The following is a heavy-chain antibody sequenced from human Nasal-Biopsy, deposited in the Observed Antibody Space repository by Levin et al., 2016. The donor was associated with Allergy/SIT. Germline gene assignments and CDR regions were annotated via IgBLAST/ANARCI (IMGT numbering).Heavy chain of an antibody. D-gene: IGHD1-14*01. J-gene: IGHJ4*02. V-gene: IGHV3-21*01. CDR3: VRGTGDTWCLGY. Sequence: GESLKISCGVSGFSLRNYNMNWVRQAPGKGLEWVSSISRTSSYTYYEDSVKGRFIMSRDNTKNSLYLQMNSLRAEDTAVYYCVRGTGDTWCLGYFGQGTPVTVSS. CDR1: GFSLRNYN. CDR2: ISRTSSYT.